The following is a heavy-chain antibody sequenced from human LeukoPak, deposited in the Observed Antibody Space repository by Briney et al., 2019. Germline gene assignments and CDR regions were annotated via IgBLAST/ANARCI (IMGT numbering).Heavy chain of an antibody. CDR3: ARDLARYSSGCDY. J-gene: IGHJ4*02. D-gene: IGHD6-19*01. V-gene: IGHV3-30*03. CDR1: GFTFSSSG. Sequence: GGSLRLSCVASGFTFSSSGMHWVRQAPGKGLEWVVGISYDGSITYYPNSVKGRFIISRDNSKNTLYLQMSSLRAEDTAVYYCARDLARYSSGCDYWGQGTLVTVSS. CDR2: ISYDGSIT.